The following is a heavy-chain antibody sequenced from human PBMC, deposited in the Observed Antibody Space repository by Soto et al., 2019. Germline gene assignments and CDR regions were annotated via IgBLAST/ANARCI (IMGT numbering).Heavy chain of an antibody. CDR1: GGAFSDYA. D-gene: IGHD2-15*01. CDR3: ASWLKGPDIGNYYYGMDV. V-gene: IGHV1-69*12. J-gene: IGHJ6*02. CDR2: IMPIFRAP. Sequence: QVQLVQSGAEVKKPGSSVKVSCKASGGAFSDYAFSWVRQAPGQGLEWLGGIMPIFRAPDYAQKFQGRVTITADEFTRTAYMAMNTLRSADTAVYYCASWLKGPDIGNYYYGMDVWGQGTTVTVS.